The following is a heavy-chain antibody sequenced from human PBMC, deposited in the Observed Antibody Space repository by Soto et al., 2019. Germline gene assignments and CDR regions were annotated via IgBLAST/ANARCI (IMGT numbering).Heavy chain of an antibody. V-gene: IGHV4-4*02. Sequence: QVPLQESGPGLVKPSGTLSLTCAVSGGSIRSSNWWTWVRQPPGKGLEWIGESYHSGSTNYNPSLKSRVTISVDKSKNQLSLKLTSVTAADTAVYYCARDPEVGYGLDVWGQGITVTVSS. CDR3: ARDPEVGYGLDV. J-gene: IGHJ6*02. CDR1: GGSIRSSNW. D-gene: IGHD2-2*01. CDR2: SYHSGST.